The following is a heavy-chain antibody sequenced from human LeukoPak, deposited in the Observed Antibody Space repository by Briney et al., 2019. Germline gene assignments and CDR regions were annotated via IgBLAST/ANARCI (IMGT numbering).Heavy chain of an antibody. CDR1: GYTFTGYY. V-gene: IGHV1-46*01. D-gene: IGHD3-22*01. Sequence: ASVKVSCKASGYTFTGYYMHWVRQAPGQGLEWMGIINPSGGSTSYAQKFQGRVTMTRDTSTSTVYMELSSLRSEDTAVYYCARGGSYYYDSSGYSAPVAPGWFDPWGQGTLVTVSS. CDR2: INPSGGST. CDR3: ARGGSYYYDSSGYSAPVAPGWFDP. J-gene: IGHJ5*02.